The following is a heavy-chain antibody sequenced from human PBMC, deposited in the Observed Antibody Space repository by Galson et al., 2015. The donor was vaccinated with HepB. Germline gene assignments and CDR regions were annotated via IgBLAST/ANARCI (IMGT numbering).Heavy chain of an antibody. D-gene: IGHD4/OR15-4a*01. CDR3: ARDRDYRFDY. J-gene: IGHJ4*02. CDR1: GYTFTSIG. Sequence: SVKVSCKASGYTFTSIGISWVRQTPGQGLEWLGWISTYGGNTNYAQKFQGRITLTRDTSTSIAYVELRSLRSDDTAVYYCARDRDYRFDYWGQGTLVTVSS. V-gene: IGHV1-18*04. CDR2: ISTYGGNT.